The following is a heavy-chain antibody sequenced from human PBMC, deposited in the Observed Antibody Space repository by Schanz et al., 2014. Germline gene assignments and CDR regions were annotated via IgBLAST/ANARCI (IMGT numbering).Heavy chain of an antibody. CDR1: GFIFSSYA. V-gene: IGHV3-72*01. D-gene: IGHD3-22*01. Sequence: EGQLLESGGGVVQPGRSLRLSCAASGFIFSSYAMHWVRQAPGKGLEWVGRVRNKNNRYTTEYAASVKGRFTISRDDSKNSLYLQMNSLRAEDTAVYYCAKDPSHGDYDYYFDYWGQGTLVTVSS. J-gene: IGHJ4*02. CDR3: AKDPSHGDYDYYFDY. CDR2: VRNKNNRYTT.